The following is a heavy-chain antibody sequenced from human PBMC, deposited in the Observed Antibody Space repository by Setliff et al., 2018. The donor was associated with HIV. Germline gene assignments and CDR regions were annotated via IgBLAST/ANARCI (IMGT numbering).Heavy chain of an antibody. V-gene: IGHV4-4*09. Sequence: SETLSLTCTVAGVSISTFYWSWIRQLPGRGLEWIGYIYTGGSNNYKPSLKRRVTIAVDTSKSQFSMSLTSVTAADTAIYYCARGGLGVVGAIDYWSQGTLVTVSS. CDR1: GVSISTFY. D-gene: IGHD2-15*01. CDR3: ARGGLGVVGAIDY. CDR2: IYTGGSN. J-gene: IGHJ4*02.